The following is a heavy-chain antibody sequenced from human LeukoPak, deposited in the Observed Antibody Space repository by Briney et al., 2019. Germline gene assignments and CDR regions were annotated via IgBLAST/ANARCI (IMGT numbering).Heavy chain of an antibody. V-gene: IGHV4-39*01. D-gene: IGHD3-9*01. J-gene: IGHJ5*02. CDR3: ARHYPPYDILRWLDP. CDR2: IYYSGST. CDR1: GGSISSSSYY. Sequence: PSGTLSLTCTVSGGSISSSSYYWGWIRHPPGKGLEWIGSIYYSGSTYYNPSLKSRVTISVDTSKNQFSLKLSSVTAADTAVYYCARHYPPYDILRWLDPWGQGTLVTVSS.